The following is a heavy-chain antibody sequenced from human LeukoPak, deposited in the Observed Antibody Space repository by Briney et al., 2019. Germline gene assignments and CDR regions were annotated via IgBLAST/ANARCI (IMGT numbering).Heavy chain of an antibody. CDR3: ARDNGEWRLNWFDH. D-gene: IGHD2-8*01. CDR2: IWDDGNNK. Sequence: GGSLRFSCAASGFTFTSYGMHWVRQAPGKGLDWVALIWDDGNNKYYADSVKGRFTISRDNSKNTLYLQMNSLRAEDTAVYYCARDNGEWRLNWFDHWGQGTLVTVSS. CDR1: GFTFTSYG. V-gene: IGHV3-33*01. J-gene: IGHJ5*02.